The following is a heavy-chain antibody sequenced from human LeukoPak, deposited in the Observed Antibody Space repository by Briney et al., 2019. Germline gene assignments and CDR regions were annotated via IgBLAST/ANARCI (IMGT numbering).Heavy chain of an antibody. Sequence: SETLSLTCTVSGGSISSGSHHWGWFRQSPGKGLEWIGSLYYSRTTYYNPSLNSRVTISVVTSKNQFSLQLNSVTAADTAVYYCAKDSDRLGIINYWGQGTLVTVSS. CDR3: AKDSDRLGIINY. J-gene: IGHJ4*02. CDR2: LYYSRTT. CDR1: GGSISSGSHH. V-gene: IGHV4-39*02. D-gene: IGHD7-27*01.